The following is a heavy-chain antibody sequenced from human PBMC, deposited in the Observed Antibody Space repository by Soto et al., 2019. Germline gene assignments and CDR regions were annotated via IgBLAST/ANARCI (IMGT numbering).Heavy chain of an antibody. V-gene: IGHV4-39*01. CDR1: GGSITSSSHF. CDR2: IYFTGNT. Sequence: SETLSLTCSASGGSITSSSHFWGWVRQPPGKGLEWIGTIYFTGNTYYTPSLKSRLTMSIDTSKNEFSLRLNSVTAADTAVYYCAGQTFTIAAASYGRSNWFDPWGPGTRVTVSS. D-gene: IGHD6-25*01. CDR3: AGQTFTIAAASYGRSNWFDP. J-gene: IGHJ5*02.